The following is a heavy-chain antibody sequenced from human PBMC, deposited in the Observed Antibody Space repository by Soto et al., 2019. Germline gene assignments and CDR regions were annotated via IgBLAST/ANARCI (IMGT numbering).Heavy chain of an antibody. J-gene: IGHJ6*02. Sequence: GGSLRLSCAASGFTFSSYDMHWVRQASGKGLEWVAVISSDGSNEHYADSVKGRFTISRGNSRSTLYLQVSSLRTDDSAVYYCAKGRGHSPGKGYYGMAVWGQGTTVTVSS. CDR1: GFTFSSYD. V-gene: IGHV3-30*18. CDR3: AKGRGHSPGKGYYGMAV. CDR2: ISSDGSNE. D-gene: IGHD5-18*01.